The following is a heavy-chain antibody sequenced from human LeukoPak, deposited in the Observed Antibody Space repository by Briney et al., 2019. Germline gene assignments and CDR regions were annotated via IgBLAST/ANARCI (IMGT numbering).Heavy chain of an antibody. CDR2: ISSSSSTI. J-gene: IGHJ4*02. D-gene: IGHD3-22*01. CDR1: GFTLSSYS. CDR3: ARGVMPGWYDSSGDYYFDY. Sequence: GGSLRLSCAASGFTLSSYSMNWVRQAPGKGLEWVSYISSSSSTIYYADSVKGRFTISRDNAKNSLYLQMNSLRDEDTAVYYCARGVMPGWYDSSGDYYFDYWGQGTLVTVSS. V-gene: IGHV3-48*02.